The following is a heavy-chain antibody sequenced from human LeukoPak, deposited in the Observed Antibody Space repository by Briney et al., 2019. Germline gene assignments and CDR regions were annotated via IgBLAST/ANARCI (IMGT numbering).Heavy chain of an antibody. D-gene: IGHD5-24*01. V-gene: IGHV5-51*01. CDR2: IYPGDSDT. Sequence: GESLKISCMGSGYSFTIYWIGWVRQMPGKGLEWMGIIYPGDSDTRYSPSFQGQVTISADKSISTAYLQWSSLKASDTAMYYCARQAGFGESATIAAFDTWGPGTMVTVSS. J-gene: IGHJ3*02. CDR3: ARQAGFGESATIAAFDT. CDR1: GYSFTIYW.